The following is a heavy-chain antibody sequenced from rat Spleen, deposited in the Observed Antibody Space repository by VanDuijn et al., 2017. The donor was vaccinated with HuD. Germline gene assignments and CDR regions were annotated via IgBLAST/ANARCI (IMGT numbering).Heavy chain of an antibody. CDR3: ARRYDFDY. J-gene: IGHJ3*01. CDR2: ISSDGRRN. V-gene: IGHV5-46*01. CDR1: GFIFSSFP. Sequence: EVQLVESGGGLVQPGRSMKLSCAASGFIFSSFPMAWVRQAPTKGLEWVATISSDGRRNYYRDSVKGRFTISRDNAKSTLYLQMDSLRSEDTATYYCARRYDFDYWGQGTLVTVSS. D-gene: IGHD1-11*01.